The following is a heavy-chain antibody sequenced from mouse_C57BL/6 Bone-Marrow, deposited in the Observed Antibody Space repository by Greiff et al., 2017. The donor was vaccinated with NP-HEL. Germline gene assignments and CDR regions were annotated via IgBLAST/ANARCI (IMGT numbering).Heavy chain of an antibody. CDR2: INYDGSST. Sequence: EVKLVESEGGLVQPGSSMKLSCTASGFTFSDYYMAWVRQVPEKGLEWVANINYDGSSTYYLDSLKSRFIISRDNAKNILYLQMSSLKSEDTATYYCARGRGNWYFDVWGTGTTVTVSS. V-gene: IGHV5-16*01. CDR1: GFTFSDYY. J-gene: IGHJ1*03. D-gene: IGHD2-14*01. CDR3: ARGRGNWYFDV.